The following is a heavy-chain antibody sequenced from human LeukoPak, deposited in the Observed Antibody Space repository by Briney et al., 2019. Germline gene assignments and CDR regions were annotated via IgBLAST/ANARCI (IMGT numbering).Heavy chain of an antibody. CDR2: IFLGDSDT. CDR1: EYSFTNYW. Sequence: GESLKISCKSSEYSFTNYWIGWVRQMPGKGLEWMGIIFLGDSDTRYSPSFQGQVTISAAKSITTAYLQWSSLKASDTAMYYCARLPYYYDSSGYYIDWYFDLWGRGTPVTVSS. CDR3: ARLPYYYDSSGYYIDWYFDL. V-gene: IGHV5-51*01. J-gene: IGHJ2*01. D-gene: IGHD3-22*01.